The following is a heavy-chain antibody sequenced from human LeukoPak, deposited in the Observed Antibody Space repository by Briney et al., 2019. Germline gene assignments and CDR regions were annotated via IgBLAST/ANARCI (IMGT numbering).Heavy chain of an antibody. CDR2: IKQHGSEQ. V-gene: IGHV3-7*05. D-gene: IGHD3-10*01. Sequence: GGSLRLPCAASGFTFSSYWMSWVRQAPGKGLEWVANIKQHGSEQYYVDSVRGRFTISRDNAKNSLYLQMNSLRADDTAVYYCAREGRESQGFDYWGQGTLVTVSS. CDR3: AREGRESQGFDY. CDR1: GFTFSSYW. J-gene: IGHJ4*02.